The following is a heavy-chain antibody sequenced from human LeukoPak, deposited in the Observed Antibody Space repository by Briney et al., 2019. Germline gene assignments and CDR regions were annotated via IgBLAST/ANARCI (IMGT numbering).Heavy chain of an antibody. Sequence: SETLSLTCTVSGVSISSYYWSWIRQPAGQGLEWIGRIYSSGSTNYNPSLKSRVTISVDKSKNQFSLKLSSVTAADTAVYYCARLIANVLDGDYYYYGMDVWGQGTTVTVSS. CDR1: GVSISSYY. D-gene: IGHD3/OR15-3a*01. V-gene: IGHV4-4*07. CDR3: ARLIANVLDGDYYYYGMDV. CDR2: IYSSGST. J-gene: IGHJ6*02.